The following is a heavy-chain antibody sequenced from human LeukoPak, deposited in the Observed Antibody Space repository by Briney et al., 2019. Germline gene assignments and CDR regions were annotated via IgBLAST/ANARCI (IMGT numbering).Heavy chain of an antibody. CDR1: GFTFSSYS. CDR2: ISSSSSYI. Sequence: PGGSLRLSCAASGFTFSSYSMNWVRQAPGKGLEWVSSISSSSSYIYYADSVKGRFTISRDNAKNSLYLQMNSLRAEDTAVYHCARAPYYDSSGVLMGFDYWGQGTLVTVSS. V-gene: IGHV3-21*01. D-gene: IGHD3-22*01. J-gene: IGHJ4*02. CDR3: ARAPYYDSSGVLMGFDY.